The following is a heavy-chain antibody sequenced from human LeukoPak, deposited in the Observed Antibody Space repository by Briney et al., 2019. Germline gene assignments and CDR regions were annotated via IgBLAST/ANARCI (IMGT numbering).Heavy chain of an antibody. CDR2: INHSGST. J-gene: IGHJ4*02. Sequence: SETLSLTCAVYGGSFSGYYWSWIRQPPGKGLEWIGEINHSGSTNYNPSLKSRVTISVDTSKNQFSLKLSSVTAADTAVYYCAKFEAGYDYWGQGTLVTVSS. D-gene: IGHD3-9*01. V-gene: IGHV4-34*01. CDR3: AKFEAGYDY. CDR1: GGSFSGYY.